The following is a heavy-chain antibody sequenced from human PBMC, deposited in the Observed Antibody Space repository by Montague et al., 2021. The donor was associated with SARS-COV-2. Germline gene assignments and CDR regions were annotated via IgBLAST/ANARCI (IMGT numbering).Heavy chain of an antibody. CDR1: GWRISSGGHY. CDR2: IYYSGST. J-gene: IGHJ4*02. D-gene: IGHD2/OR15-2a*01. CDR3: ARGLFYPSQRKGHFEH. V-gene: IGHV4-31*03. Sequence: TLSLTCTVSGWRISSGGHYWNWIRQVPGRGLEWIGSIYYSGSTYYNPSLKGRFSISVDTSRNQFSLKVKSLTAADTAKYFCARGLFYPSQRKGHFEHWGQGTLATVSS.